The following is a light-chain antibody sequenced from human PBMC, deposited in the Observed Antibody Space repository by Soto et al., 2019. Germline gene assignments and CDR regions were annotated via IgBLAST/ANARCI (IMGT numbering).Light chain of an antibody. CDR1: QNISKF. CDR2: DAS. V-gene: IGKV1-33*01. CDR3: HEYDDLPYT. J-gene: IGKJ2*01. Sequence: DIQMTQSPSSLSASVGDKVTITCQTSQNISKFLSWYQQRPGKAPNLLISDASNLEAGVRSRFSGRGSVTHFTFMINSLHPEDTATNFCHEYDDLPYTFGQGTSLHIK.